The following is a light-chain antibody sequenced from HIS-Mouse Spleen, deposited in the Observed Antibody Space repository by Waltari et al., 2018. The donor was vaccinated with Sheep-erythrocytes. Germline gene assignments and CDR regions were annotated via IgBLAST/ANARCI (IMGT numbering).Light chain of an antibody. V-gene: IGKV1-6*01. CDR3: LQDYNYPYT. Sequence: AIQMTQSPSSLSASVGDRVNITCRASQGIRNDLGWYQQKPGKAPKLLIYAASSLQSGVPSRFSGSGSGTDFTITISSLQPEDFATYYCLQDYNYPYTFGQGTKLEIK. CDR1: QGIRND. CDR2: AAS. J-gene: IGKJ2*01.